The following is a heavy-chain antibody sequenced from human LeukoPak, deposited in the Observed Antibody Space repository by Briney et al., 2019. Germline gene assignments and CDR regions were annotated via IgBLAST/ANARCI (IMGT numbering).Heavy chain of an antibody. V-gene: IGHV3-30-3*01. J-gene: IGHJ5*02. D-gene: IGHD3-22*01. CDR3: ARDPSGDYDSDGPVFYLTS. CDR1: GFTFSDYA. Sequence: GGSLRLSCTVSGFTFSDYAMHWLRQAPGKGLEWVAMISYNGVRKDYADSMEGRFTISRDNSKNTLYLQITTLRTKDTAVYYCARDPSGDYDSDGPVFYLTSWGQGTLVTVSS. CDR2: ISYNGVRK.